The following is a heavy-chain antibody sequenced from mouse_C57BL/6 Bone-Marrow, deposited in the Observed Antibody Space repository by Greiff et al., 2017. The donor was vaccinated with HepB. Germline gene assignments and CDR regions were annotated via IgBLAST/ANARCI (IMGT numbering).Heavy chain of an antibody. CDR3: ARPYYGTSAWFAY. CDR1: GFSLTSYG. CDR2: IWSGGST. J-gene: IGHJ3*01. Sequence: VKVVESGPGLVQPSQSMSITCTVSGFSLTSYGVHWVRQSPGKGLEWLGVIWSGGSTDYNAAFISRLSISKDNSKSQVFFKMNSLQADDTAIYYCARPYYGTSAWFAYWGQGTLVTVSA. V-gene: IGHV2-2*01. D-gene: IGHD1-1*01.